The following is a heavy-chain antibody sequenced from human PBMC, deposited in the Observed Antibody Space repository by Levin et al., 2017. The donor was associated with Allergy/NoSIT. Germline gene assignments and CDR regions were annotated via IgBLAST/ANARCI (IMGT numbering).Heavy chain of an antibody. J-gene: IGHJ5*02. V-gene: IGHV4-39*07. Sequence: PSETLSLTCTVSGGSISSSTYYWGWIRQPPGKGLEWIGSIYYSGNTYYNPSLKSRVTISVDTSKNQFSLRLSSVTAADTAVYYCAREANYGGKVWFDPWGQGTLVTVSS. D-gene: IGHD4-23*01. CDR3: AREANYGGKVWFDP. CDR2: IYYSGNT. CDR1: GGSISSSTYY.